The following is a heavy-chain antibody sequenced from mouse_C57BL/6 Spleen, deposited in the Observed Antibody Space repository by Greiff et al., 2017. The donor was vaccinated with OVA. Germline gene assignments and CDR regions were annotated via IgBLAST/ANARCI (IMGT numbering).Heavy chain of an antibody. CDR2: IDPSDSYT. V-gene: IGHV1-69*01. Sequence: VKLQQPGAELVMPGASVKLSCKASGYTFTSYWMHWVKQRPGQGLEWIGEIDPSDSYTNYNQKFKGKSTLTVDKSSSTAYMQLSSLTSEDSAVYYCARRGDYDWFAYWGQGTLVTVSA. D-gene: IGHD2-4*01. CDR3: ARRGDYDWFAY. CDR1: GYTFTSYW. J-gene: IGHJ3*01.